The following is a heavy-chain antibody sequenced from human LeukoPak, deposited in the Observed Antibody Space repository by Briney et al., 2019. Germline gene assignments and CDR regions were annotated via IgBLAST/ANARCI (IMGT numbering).Heavy chain of an antibody. CDR3: ARKKRGEVEYFDY. V-gene: IGHV4-39*01. D-gene: IGHD4-17*01. CDR1: GGSITSGTYY. Sequence: PSETLSLTCTVSGGSITSGTYYWGWIRQAPGNRVEWIGSIFFTGSTYYNPSLKSRVTISVDTSKNQFSLKLSSLTAADTAVYYCARKKRGEVEYFDYWGQGTLVTVSS. CDR2: IFFTGST. J-gene: IGHJ4*02.